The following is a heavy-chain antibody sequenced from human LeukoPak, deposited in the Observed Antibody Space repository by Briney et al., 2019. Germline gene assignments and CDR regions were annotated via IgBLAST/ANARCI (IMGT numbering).Heavy chain of an antibody. CDR3: ARGYGVDAFDI. V-gene: IGHV4-31*03. CDR1: GGTNSSGVYY. J-gene: IGHJ3*02. D-gene: IGHD5-18*01. Sequence: SQTLSLTFTFSGGTNSSGVYYWSWIRHPPGKGLEGIGYIYYSGSTYYNPPLKSRVTISVDTSKKQFSLKLSSVTAADTAVYYCARGYGVDAFDIWGQGTMVTVSS. CDR2: IYYSGST.